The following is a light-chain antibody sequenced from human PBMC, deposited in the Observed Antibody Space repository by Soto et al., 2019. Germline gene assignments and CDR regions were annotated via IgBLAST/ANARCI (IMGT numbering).Light chain of an antibody. CDR3: QSYDSSLRGSV. CDR1: SSNIGAGYD. Sequence: QLVLTQPPSVSGAPGQRVSISCTGSSSNIGAGYDVHWYQQLPGTAPKLLMYGNSNRPSGVPDRFSGSKSGTSASLAIAGLQAGDEADYYCQSYDSSLRGSVFGGGTKVTVL. J-gene: IGLJ2*01. V-gene: IGLV1-40*01. CDR2: GNS.